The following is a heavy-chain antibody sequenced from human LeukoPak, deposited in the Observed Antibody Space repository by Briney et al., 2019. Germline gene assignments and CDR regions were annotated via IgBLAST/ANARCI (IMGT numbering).Heavy chain of an antibody. Sequence: PSETLSLTCAVYGGSFSGYYWSWIRQPPGKGLEWIGEINHSGSTNYNPSLKSRVTISVDTSKNQFSLKLSSVTAADTAVYYCARGRNYYGSGSPYYYYYMDVWGKGTTVTVSS. D-gene: IGHD3-10*01. J-gene: IGHJ6*03. CDR1: GGSFSGYY. CDR3: ARGRNYYGSGSPYYYYYMDV. V-gene: IGHV4-34*01. CDR2: INHSGST.